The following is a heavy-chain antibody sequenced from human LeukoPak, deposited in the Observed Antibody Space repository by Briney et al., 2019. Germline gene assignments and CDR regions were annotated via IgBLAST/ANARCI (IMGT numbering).Heavy chain of an antibody. CDR3: AREKPDGAYSSSWYYFDY. CDR2: IYSGGST. D-gene: IGHD6-13*01. V-gene: IGHV3-66*01. CDR1: GFTVSSNY. Sequence: GGALRLSCAASGFTVSSNYMSWVRQAPGKGLEWVSVIYSGGSTYYADSVKGRFTISRDNSKNTLYLQMNSLRAEDTAVYYCAREKPDGAYSSSWYYFDYWGQGTLVTVSS. J-gene: IGHJ4*02.